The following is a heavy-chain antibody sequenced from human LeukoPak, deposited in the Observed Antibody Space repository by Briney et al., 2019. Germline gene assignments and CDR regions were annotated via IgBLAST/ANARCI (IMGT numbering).Heavy chain of an antibody. V-gene: IGHV1-2*02. CDR2: INPNSGGT. Sequence: ASVKVSCKASGYTFTGYYMHWVRQAPGQGLEGMGWINPNSGGTNYAQKFQGRVTMTRDTSISTAYMELSRPRSDDTAVYYCARLRYDSSGYYFWGQGTLVTVSS. J-gene: IGHJ4*02. CDR1: GYTFTGYY. CDR3: ARLRYDSSGYYF. D-gene: IGHD3-22*01.